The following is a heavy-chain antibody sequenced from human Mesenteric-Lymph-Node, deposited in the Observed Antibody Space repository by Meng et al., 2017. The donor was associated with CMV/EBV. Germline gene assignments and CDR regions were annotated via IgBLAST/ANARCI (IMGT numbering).Heavy chain of an antibody. CDR2: VSGNSEYI. D-gene: IGHD3-22*01. CDR1: GFTFSTYA. CDR3: AFSFYDSSGYAYSAMDV. J-gene: IGHJ6*02. V-gene: IGHV3-23*01. Sequence: GESLKISCAASGFTFSTYAMSWVRQAPGKGLEWVSVVSGNSEYIHYAGSVKGRFTISRDNSKNTLYLQMNSLKTEDTAVYYCAFSFYDSSGYAYSAMDVWGQGTTVTVSS.